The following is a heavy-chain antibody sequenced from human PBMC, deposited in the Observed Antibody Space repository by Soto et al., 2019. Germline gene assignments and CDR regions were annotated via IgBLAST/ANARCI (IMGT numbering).Heavy chain of an antibody. V-gene: IGHV1-18*01. Sequence: ASVKVSCKASGYTFTSYGISWVRQAPGQGLEWMGWISAYNGNTNYAQKLQGRVTMTTDTSTSTAYMELRSLRSDDTAVYYCARGVGNVRITIFRVVTLFDYWGQGTLVTVSS. J-gene: IGHJ4*02. CDR1: GYTFTSYG. CDR2: ISAYNGNT. D-gene: IGHD3-3*01. CDR3: ARGVGNVRITIFRVVTLFDY.